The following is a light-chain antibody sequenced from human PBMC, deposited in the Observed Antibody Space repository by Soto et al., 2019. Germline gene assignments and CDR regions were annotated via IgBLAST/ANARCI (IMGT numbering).Light chain of an antibody. CDR3: QSYDSSLSAHV. J-gene: IGLJ1*01. CDR1: SSNIGAPYD. Sequence: QSVLTQPPSVSGAPGQRVTISCTGSSSNIGAPYDVHWYQQLPGTAPKLLINNNNNRPSGVPDRFSGSKSGTSAFLAITGLQAEDEADYYCQSYDSSLSAHVFGAGTKVTVL. CDR2: NNN. V-gene: IGLV1-40*01.